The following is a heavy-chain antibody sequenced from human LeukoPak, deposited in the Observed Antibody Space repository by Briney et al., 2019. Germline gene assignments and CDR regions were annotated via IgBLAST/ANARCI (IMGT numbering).Heavy chain of an antibody. D-gene: IGHD2-21*02. CDR2: IKSKTDGGTT. CDR3: TREEVTANGYFDY. Sequence: GGSLRLSCAASGFTFCNGCMTGVRQAPGKGLEWVGRIKSKTDGGTTDYAAPVKGRFTISRDDSKNTLYLQMNSLKTEDTAVYYSTREEVTANGYFDYRGQGTLVTVSS. V-gene: IGHV3-15*01. J-gene: IGHJ4*02. CDR1: GFTFCNGC.